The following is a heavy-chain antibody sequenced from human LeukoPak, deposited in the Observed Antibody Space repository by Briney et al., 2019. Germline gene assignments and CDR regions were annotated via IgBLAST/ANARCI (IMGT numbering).Heavy chain of an antibody. J-gene: IGHJ5*02. D-gene: IGHD5-12*01. Sequence: GTSLRLSCAASGFTFNIYGMHWVRQAPGKGLEWVAVISYDGSNTYYADSVKGRFIISRDNSKNTLYLHMSSLRGEDTAVYYCAKDTRINSGYDYKSWFDPWGQGTLVTVSS. CDR1: GFTFNIYG. CDR2: ISYDGSNT. CDR3: AKDTRINSGYDYKSWFDP. V-gene: IGHV3-30*18.